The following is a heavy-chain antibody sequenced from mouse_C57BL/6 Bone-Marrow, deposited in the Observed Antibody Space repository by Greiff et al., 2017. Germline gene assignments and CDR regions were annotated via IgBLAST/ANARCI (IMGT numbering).Heavy chain of an antibody. Sequence: VQLQQPGAELVKPGASVKLSCKASGYTFTSYWMHWVKQRPGQGLEWIGMIHPNSGSTNYNEKFKSKATLTVDKSSSTAYMQLSSLTSEDSAVYYCARPSITTVWYFDVWGTGTTVTVSS. J-gene: IGHJ1*03. CDR3: ARPSITTVWYFDV. D-gene: IGHD1-1*01. CDR1: GYTFTSYW. V-gene: IGHV1-64*01. CDR2: IHPNSGST.